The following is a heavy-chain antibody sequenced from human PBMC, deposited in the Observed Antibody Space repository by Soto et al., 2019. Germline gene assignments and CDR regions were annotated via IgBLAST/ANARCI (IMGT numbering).Heavy chain of an antibody. CDR2: IFHNGDT. CDR3: ARGPQRGSYAY. Sequence: QVQLQESGPGLVRPSDTLSLTCAVSGGSVSSSSHWWTWVRQPPGKGLEWIAEIFHNGDTNYKPSVKSRITLSEDKSNNQFALKLHSVTDADTAVYYCARGPQRGSYAYWGQGTLLTVSS. V-gene: IGHV4-4*02. D-gene: IGHD1-26*01. CDR1: GGSVSSSSHW. J-gene: IGHJ4*02.